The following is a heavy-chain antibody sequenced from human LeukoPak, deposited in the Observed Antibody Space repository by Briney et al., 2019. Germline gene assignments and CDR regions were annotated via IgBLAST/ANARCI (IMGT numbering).Heavy chain of an antibody. CDR3: VRGGYRGFDYEY. Sequence: GESLRLSCAASGFTFSTYSMNWLRLAPGKGLEWVSSISPDSNYKYYVDSVKGRFTISRDNAKSSLYLQMNSLRAEDTAGYYCVRGGYRGFDYEYWGQGTLVTVSS. J-gene: IGHJ4*02. V-gene: IGHV3-21*01. CDR1: GFTFSTYS. CDR2: ISPDSNYK. D-gene: IGHD5-12*01.